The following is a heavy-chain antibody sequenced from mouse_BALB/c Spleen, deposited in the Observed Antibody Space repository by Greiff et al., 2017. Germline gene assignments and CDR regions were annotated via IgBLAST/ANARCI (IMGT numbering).Heavy chain of an antibody. J-gene: IGHJ3*01. Sequence: EVHLVESGGGLVQPGGSLKLSCAASGFTFSSYTMSWVRQTPEKRLEWVAYISNGGGSTYYPDTVKGRFTISRDNAKNTLYLQMSSLKSEDTAMYYCARGGYYGYDRLAYWGQGTLVTVSA. V-gene: IGHV5-12-2*01. CDR2: ISNGGGST. D-gene: IGHD2-2*01. CDR1: GFTFSSYT. CDR3: ARGGYYGYDRLAY.